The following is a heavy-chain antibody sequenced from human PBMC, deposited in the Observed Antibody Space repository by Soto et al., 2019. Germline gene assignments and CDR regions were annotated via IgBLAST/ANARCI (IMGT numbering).Heavy chain of an antibody. CDR2: IYSGGST. CDR1: GFTVSSNY. Sequence: EVQLVESGGGLVQPGGSLRLSCAASGFTVSSNYMSWVRQAPGKGLEWVSVIYSGGSTDYADSVKGRFTISRDNSKNTLYLQMNSLRAEDTAVYYCARDRIIVGATPRDSWGQGSLVTVSS. D-gene: IGHD1-26*01. CDR3: ARDRIIVGATPRDS. V-gene: IGHV3-66*01. J-gene: IGHJ4*02.